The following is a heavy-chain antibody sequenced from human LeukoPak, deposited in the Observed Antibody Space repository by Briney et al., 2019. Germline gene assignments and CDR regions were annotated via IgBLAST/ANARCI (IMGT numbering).Heavy chain of an antibody. CDR1: GYTFTGHY. D-gene: IGHD6-13*01. CDR2: INPNSGDT. V-gene: IGHV1-2*06. CDR3: ARDLSAAISTWFGFYYGMDV. J-gene: IGHJ6*02. Sequence: ASVKVSCKSSGYTFTGHYMHWVRQAPGQGLEWLGRINPNSGDTNYAQKFQGRVTMTRDTSTSTAYMELSRLRSDDTAVYYCARDLSAAISTWFGFYYGMDVWGQGTTVTVSS.